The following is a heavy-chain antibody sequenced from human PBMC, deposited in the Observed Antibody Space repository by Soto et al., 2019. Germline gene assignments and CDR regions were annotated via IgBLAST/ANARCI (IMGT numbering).Heavy chain of an antibody. Sequence: QVQLVESGGGVVQPGGSLRLSCAASGFTFSTYGMHWVRQAPGKGLEWVAVIWYDGSNKYYADSVKGRFAISRDNSKNTLYLQMTSLRAEATALYYWAAGGYQLKNPRFDYWGQGTLVTVSS. D-gene: IGHD2-2*01. V-gene: IGHV3-33*01. CDR3: AAGGYQLKNPRFDY. J-gene: IGHJ4*02. CDR2: IWYDGSNK. CDR1: GFTFSTYG.